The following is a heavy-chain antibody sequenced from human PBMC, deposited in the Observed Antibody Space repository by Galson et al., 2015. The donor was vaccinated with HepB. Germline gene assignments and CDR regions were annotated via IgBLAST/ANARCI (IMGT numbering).Heavy chain of an antibody. J-gene: IGHJ4*02. CDR3: DY. Sequence: SLRLSCAASGFIFSSHAMTWVRQAPGKGLEWVSVISSSGDTTYYAGSVRGRFTISRDNSKNTALYYCTKSGLSGPIPAAVDYWGQGTLVTVSS. D-gene: IGHD2-2*01. CDR2: ISSSGDTT. V-gene: IGHV3-23*01. CDR1: GFIFSSHA.